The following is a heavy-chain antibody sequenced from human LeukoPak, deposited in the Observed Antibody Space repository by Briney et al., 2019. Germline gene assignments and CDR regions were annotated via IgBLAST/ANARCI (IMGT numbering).Heavy chain of an antibody. CDR3: ASSDYYDYYMDV. J-gene: IGHJ6*03. Sequence: GGSLRLSCAASGFTFSSYSMNWVRQAPGKGLEWVSYISSSSSTIYYADSVKGRFTISRDNAKNSLYLQMNSLRAEDTAVYYCASSDYYDYYMDVWGKGTTVTVSS. CDR1: GFTFSSYS. V-gene: IGHV3-48*04. CDR2: ISSSSSTI.